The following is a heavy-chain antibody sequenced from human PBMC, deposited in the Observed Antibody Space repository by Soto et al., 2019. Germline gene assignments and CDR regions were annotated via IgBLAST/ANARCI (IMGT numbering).Heavy chain of an antibody. J-gene: IGHJ6*02. D-gene: IGHD4-17*01. CDR2: ISSSANT. CDR3: ARDAYGCTSGGVYYYYGLDV. CDR1: GDSITNYY. Sequence: SETLSLTCSVSGDSITNYYWNCIRQSPWKGLEWIGCISSSANTNYNPSLRSRISICIDTSKNQLSLRLTSLTVADTAVYYCARDAYGCTSGGVYYYYGLDVWGQWTAVTVSS. V-gene: IGHV4-59*01.